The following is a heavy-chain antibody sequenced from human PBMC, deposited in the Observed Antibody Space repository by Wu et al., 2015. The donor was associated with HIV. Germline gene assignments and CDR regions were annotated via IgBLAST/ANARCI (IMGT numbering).Heavy chain of an antibody. J-gene: IGHJ6*03. CDR3: ARRGSSSSGHYYYYYMDV. CDR2: INPSGGST. Sequence: QVQLVQSGAEVKKPGASVKVSCKASGYTFTSYYMHWVRQAPGQGLEWMGIINPSGGSTSYAQKFQGRVTMTRDTSTSTVYMELSSLRSEDTAVYYCARRGSSSSGHYYYYYMDVWGKRDHGSPSP. D-gene: IGHD6-6*01. CDR1: GYTFTSYY. V-gene: IGHV1-46*03.